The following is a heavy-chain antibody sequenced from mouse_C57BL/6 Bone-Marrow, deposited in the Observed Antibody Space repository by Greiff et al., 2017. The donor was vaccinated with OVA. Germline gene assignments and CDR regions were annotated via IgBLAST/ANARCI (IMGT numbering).Heavy chain of an antibody. D-gene: IGHD1-1*01. Sequence: VQLQQSGAELVRPGASVKLSCTASGFNIKDYYMHWVKQRPEQGLEWIGRIDPEDGDTEYAPKFQGKATMTVDKSSSTAYMELRSLTSEDSAVYYCARRVYYYGSSYAMDYWGQGTSVTVSS. CDR2: IDPEDGDT. V-gene: IGHV14-1*01. CDR3: ARRVYYYGSSYAMDY. CDR1: GFNIKDYY. J-gene: IGHJ4*01.